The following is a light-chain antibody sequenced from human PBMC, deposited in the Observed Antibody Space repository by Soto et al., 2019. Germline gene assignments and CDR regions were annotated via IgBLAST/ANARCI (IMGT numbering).Light chain of an antibody. J-gene: IGLJ1*01. CDR3: LLSFRGDNYV. CDR1: TGSVTSGHY. V-gene: IGLV7-46*02. Sequence: QAVLTHEPSLTLSPGWTFTFTFGSSTGSVTSGHYSYCFQQKPVQAPRTLIYYTNNKHSLTPARFSGSLLWGKAALTLLFAQAEDEADYYCLLSFRGDNYVFGTGTKVTVL. CDR2: YTN.